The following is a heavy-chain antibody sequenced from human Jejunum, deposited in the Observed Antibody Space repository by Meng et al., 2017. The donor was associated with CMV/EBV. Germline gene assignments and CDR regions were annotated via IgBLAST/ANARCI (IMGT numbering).Heavy chain of an antibody. CDR3: ARENPLTRYVSGSYIPH. CDR1: TTGPYY. V-gene: IGHV4-61*01. J-gene: IGHJ4*02. CDR2: IYYSGVS. Sequence: TTGPYYWSWIRKPPGRGLEWIGYIYYSGVSTYTPSLRSRVTMSIDTSKNQFSLILRSVSAADTGVYYCARENPLTRYVSGSYIPHWGQGILVTVSS. D-gene: IGHD3-10*01.